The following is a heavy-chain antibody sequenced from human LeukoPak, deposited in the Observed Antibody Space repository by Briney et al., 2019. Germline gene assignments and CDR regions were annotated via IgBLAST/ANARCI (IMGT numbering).Heavy chain of an antibody. J-gene: IGHJ4*02. CDR3: ARTTSFTASGYDY. CDR2: INPSTDDR. CDR1: GYTFTNYH. V-gene: IGHV1-8*03. Sequence: ASVKVSCKASGYTFTNYHINWVRQATGQGLEWXXWINPSTDDRGYAQRFQGRVTITRDTSRTTAYMELRSLTSEDTAVYFCARTTSFTASGYDYWGQGTLVTVSS. D-gene: IGHD6-25*01.